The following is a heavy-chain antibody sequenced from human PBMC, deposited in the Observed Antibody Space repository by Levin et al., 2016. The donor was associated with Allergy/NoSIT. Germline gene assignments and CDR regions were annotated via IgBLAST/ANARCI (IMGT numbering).Heavy chain of an antibody. CDR3: ARDRGGYCSSTSCYTENYYYYMDV. CDR1: GFTFSDYY. J-gene: IGHJ6*03. D-gene: IGHD2-2*02. V-gene: IGHV3-11*01. CDR2: ISSSGSTI. Sequence: GESLKISCAASGFTFSDYYMSWIRQAPGKGLEWVSYISSSGSTIYYADSVKGRFTISRDNAKNSLYLQMNSLRAEDTAVYYCARDRGGYCSSTSCYTENYYYYMDVWGKGTTVTVSS.